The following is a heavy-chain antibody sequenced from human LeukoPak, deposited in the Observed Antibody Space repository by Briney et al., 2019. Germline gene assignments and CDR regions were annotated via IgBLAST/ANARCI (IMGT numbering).Heavy chain of an antibody. CDR1: GGSISTYY. Sequence: PSETLSLTCSVSGGSISTYYGSWIRQPPGKGLEWIGYIYYSGSTSYNPSLKSRVTISVDTSKNQFSLDLSAVTAADTAVYYCASHRIVDSSRKYYFDYWGQGTLVTISS. D-gene: IGHD6-13*01. V-gene: IGHV4-59*08. CDR2: IYYSGST. J-gene: IGHJ4*02. CDR3: ASHRIVDSSRKYYFDY.